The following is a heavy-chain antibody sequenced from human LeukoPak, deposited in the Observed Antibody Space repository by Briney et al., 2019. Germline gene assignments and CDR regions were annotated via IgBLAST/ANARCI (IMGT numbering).Heavy chain of an antibody. D-gene: IGHD2-2*01. Sequence: PGGSLRLSCSVSGFTIGAYAMHWVRQAPGKGLQYVSSISSDGGTTYYADSVKGRFTISRDNSKNTLHLQMSSLRSEDTAVYYCVKDRYVDYWSRGTLVTVSS. CDR1: GFTIGAYA. V-gene: IGHV3-64D*06. CDR3: VKDRYVDY. J-gene: IGHJ4*02. CDR2: ISSDGGTT.